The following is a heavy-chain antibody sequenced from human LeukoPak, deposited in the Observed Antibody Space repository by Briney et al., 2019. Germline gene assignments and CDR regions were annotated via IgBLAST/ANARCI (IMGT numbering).Heavy chain of an antibody. V-gene: IGHV3-21*04. Sequence: GGSLRLSCAASGFTFSSYSMNWVRQAPGKGLEWVSSISSSSSYIYYADSVKGRFTISRDNAKNSLYLQMNSLRAEDTAVYYCAKLKGTTPFDYWGQGTLVTVSS. CDR2: ISSSSSYI. J-gene: IGHJ4*02. D-gene: IGHD1-1*01. CDR1: GFTFSSYS. CDR3: AKLKGTTPFDY.